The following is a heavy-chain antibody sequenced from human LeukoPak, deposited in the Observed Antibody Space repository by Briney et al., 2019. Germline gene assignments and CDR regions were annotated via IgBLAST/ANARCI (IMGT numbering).Heavy chain of an antibody. V-gene: IGHV3-23*01. CDR3: AKDRTYYADFANDY. D-gene: IGHD4-17*01. CDR2: ISGSGDNT. J-gene: IGHJ4*02. Sequence: GGSLRLSCAASGFTFSTYRMHWVRQAPGKGLEWVSTISGSGDNTYYADSVKGRFTISRDNSKNTLYLQMNSLRADDTAIYYCAKDRTYYADFANDYWGQGTLVTVSS. CDR1: GFTFSTYR.